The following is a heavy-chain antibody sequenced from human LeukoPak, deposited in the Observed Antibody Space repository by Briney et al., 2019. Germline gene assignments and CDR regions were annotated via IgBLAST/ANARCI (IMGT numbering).Heavy chain of an antibody. CDR3: ARGWGSTSSNYFDP. J-gene: IGHJ5*02. Sequence: SETLSLTCTVSGGSITSGNFYWSWIWQPAGKGLEWIGRIYGSGSTNYSPSLRSRVTISIDTSKNQFSLKLNSVTAADTAVYYCARGWGSTSSNYFDPWGQGTLVTVSS. D-gene: IGHD2-2*01. CDR2: IYGSGST. V-gene: IGHV4-61*02. CDR1: GGSITSGNFY.